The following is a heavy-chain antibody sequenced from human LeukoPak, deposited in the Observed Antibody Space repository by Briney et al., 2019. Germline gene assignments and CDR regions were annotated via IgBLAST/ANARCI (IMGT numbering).Heavy chain of an antibody. CDR2: INPSGGST. CDR1: GYTFTSYY. CDR3: AREVMAGQNYYYYYGMDV. Sequence: ASVKVSCKASGYTFTSYYMHWVRQAPGQGLEWMGLINPSGGSTSYAQKFQGRVTMTRDTSTSTVYMELSSLRSEGTAVYYCAREVMAGQNYYYYYGMDVWGQGTTVTVSS. J-gene: IGHJ6*02. V-gene: IGHV1-46*01. D-gene: IGHD6-19*01.